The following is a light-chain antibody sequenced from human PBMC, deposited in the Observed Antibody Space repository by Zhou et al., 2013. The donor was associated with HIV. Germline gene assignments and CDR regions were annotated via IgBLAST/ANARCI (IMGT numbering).Light chain of an antibody. CDR3: QQRANSWT. Sequence: EIVLTQSPAILSLSPGERATLSCRASQSVSSYLAWYQQKPGQAPRLLIYDASNRATGIPARFSGSGSGTDFTLTISSLEPEDFAVYYCQQRANSWTFGQGTKVEIK. J-gene: IGKJ1*01. CDR2: DAS. CDR1: QSVSSY. V-gene: IGKV3-11*01.